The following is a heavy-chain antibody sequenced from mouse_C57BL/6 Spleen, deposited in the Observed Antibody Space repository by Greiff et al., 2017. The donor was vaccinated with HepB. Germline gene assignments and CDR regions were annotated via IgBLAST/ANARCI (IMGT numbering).Heavy chain of an antibody. V-gene: IGHV14-4*01. CDR3: TTNYYGSWAY. D-gene: IGHD1-1*01. CDR1: GFNIKDDY. Sequence: EVKLVESGAELVRPGASVKLSCTASGFNIKDDYMHWVKQRPEQGLEWIGWIDPENGDTEYASKFQGKATITADTSSNTAYLQLSSLTSEDTAVYYCTTNYYGSWAYWGQGTLVTVSA. CDR2: IDPENGDT. J-gene: IGHJ3*01.